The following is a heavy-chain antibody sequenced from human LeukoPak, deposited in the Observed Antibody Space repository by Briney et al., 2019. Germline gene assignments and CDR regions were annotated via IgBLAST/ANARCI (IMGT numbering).Heavy chain of an antibody. V-gene: IGHV4-59*01. CDR2: IHYSGST. CDR1: GGSISGYC. D-gene: IGHD5-24*01. CDR3: AREAREAHVFDI. Sequence: SETLSLTCTVSGGSISGYCWSWIRQPPGKGLEWIGYIHYSGSTNYNASLKSRLTISVDTSKNQCSLKVRSVTAADTAVYYCAREAREAHVFDIWGQGTMVTVSS. J-gene: IGHJ3*02.